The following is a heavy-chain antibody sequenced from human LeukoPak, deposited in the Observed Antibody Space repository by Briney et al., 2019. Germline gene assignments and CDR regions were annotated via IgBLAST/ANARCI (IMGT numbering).Heavy chain of an antibody. D-gene: IGHD3-10*01. CDR2: IKSKTDGGTT. V-gene: IGHV3-15*01. CDR1: GFTFSNAG. J-gene: IGHJ4*02. CDR3: TTDPLPRGGSGSHLADDDD. Sequence: GGSVKVSCAASGFTFSNAGMSWVRQAPGQGLEWVGRIKSKTDGGTTDYTAPVKGRITISRDDSKNTLHLQINSLKTDDPAVYYRTTDPLPRGGSGSHLADDDDRGQGTLVTVSS.